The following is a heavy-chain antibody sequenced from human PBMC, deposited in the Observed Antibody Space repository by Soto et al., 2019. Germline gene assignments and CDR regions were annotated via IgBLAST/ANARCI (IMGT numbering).Heavy chain of an antibody. Sequence: QVQLVQSGAEVKKPGASVKVSCKASGYTFTSYGISWVRQSPGQGLEWMGWISAYNGNTNYAQKLQGRVTMTTDTATSTAYMELRSLRSDDTAVYYCARPTWGYYDSSGYYYGPFDYWGQGTLVTVSS. D-gene: IGHD3-22*01. CDR2: ISAYNGNT. V-gene: IGHV1-18*01. CDR1: GYTFTSYG. J-gene: IGHJ4*02. CDR3: ARPTWGYYDSSGYYYGPFDY.